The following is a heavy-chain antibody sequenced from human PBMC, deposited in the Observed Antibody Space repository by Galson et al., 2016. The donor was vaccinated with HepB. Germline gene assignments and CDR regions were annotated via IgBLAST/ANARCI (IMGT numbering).Heavy chain of an antibody. CDR1: GGSFSGYY. Sequence: SETLSLTCAVYGGSFSGYYWNWFRQPPRKGLEWIGEINHSGSTNYNPSLKSRVTISIDTSKNQFSLRLRSVTAADTAVYYCARRKVAAPFGGWGQGTLVTVSS. CDR3: ARRKVAAPFGG. J-gene: IGHJ4*02. D-gene: IGHD3-16*01. V-gene: IGHV4-34*01. CDR2: INHSGST.